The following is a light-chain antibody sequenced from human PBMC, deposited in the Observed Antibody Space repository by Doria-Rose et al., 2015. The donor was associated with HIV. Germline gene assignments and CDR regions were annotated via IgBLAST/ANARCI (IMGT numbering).Light chain of an antibody. V-gene: IGKV4-1*01. CDR1: QSLLYTSTNY. Sequence: DIRVTQSPESLGMSLGARATLNCKYNQSLLYTSTNYLAWYQQKPGQPPKLLIYWASTRQSEVPARFSGSGSGTDFTLTISSLEAEDVAVYYCQQYYGTPSFGPGTTVDIK. CDR3: QQYYGTPS. CDR2: WAS. J-gene: IGKJ3*01.